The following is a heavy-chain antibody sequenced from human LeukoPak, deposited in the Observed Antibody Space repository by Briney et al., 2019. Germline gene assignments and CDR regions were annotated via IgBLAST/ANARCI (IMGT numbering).Heavy chain of an antibody. CDR3: ARGDVVVPAAMPNNWFDP. Sequence: ASVKVSCKASGYTFTGYYMHWVRQAPGQGLECMGWINPNNGGTNYPQKFQGRVTMTRDTSSSTAYMELSRLRSDDTAVYYCARGDVVVPAAMPNNWFDPWGQGTLVTVSS. CDR1: GYTFTGYY. CDR2: INPNNGGT. J-gene: IGHJ5*02. D-gene: IGHD2-2*01. V-gene: IGHV1-2*02.